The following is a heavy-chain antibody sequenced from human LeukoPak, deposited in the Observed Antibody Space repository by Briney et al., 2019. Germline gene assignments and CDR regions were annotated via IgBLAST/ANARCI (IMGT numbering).Heavy chain of an antibody. J-gene: IGHJ4*02. CDR2: INPSGGST. D-gene: IGHD2-21*02. CDR3: ARGSLVVTATNFDY. CDR1: GYTFTTQY. Sequence: ASVKVSCKASGYTFTTQYMHWVRQAPGQGLEWIGIINPSGGSTSYAQKFQGRVTMTRDMSTSTVYMELSSLRSEDTAVYYCARGSLVVTATNFDYWGQGTLVTVSS. V-gene: IGHV1-46*01.